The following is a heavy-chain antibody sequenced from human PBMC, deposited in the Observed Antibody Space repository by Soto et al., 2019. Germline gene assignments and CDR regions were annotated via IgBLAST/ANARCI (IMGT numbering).Heavy chain of an antibody. CDR2: VSGTGSP. D-gene: IGHD3-16*01. CDR3: ARAYWHHTWGSITAAFDP. V-gene: IGHV4-4*07. Sequence: QVQLQESGPGVVKPSETLSLTCTVSGASMTNYHWNWVRQSAGGGLEYIGRVSGTGSPDYHPSLKSRVTVSLAWSETQFSLKRPSVTAADTAVYYCARAYWHHTWGSITAAFDPWGQGTLVIVSS. CDR1: GASMTNYH. J-gene: IGHJ5*02.